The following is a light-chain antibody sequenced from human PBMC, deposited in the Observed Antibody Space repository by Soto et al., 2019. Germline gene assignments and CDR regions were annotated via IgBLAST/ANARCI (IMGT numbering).Light chain of an antibody. Sequence: QSVLTQPASLSGSPGQSITISCTGTSSDIGAYDYVSWYQHHPSKAPKLLIYEVSNRPLGVSNRFAGSKSDNTASLTISGLQTEDEADYYCSSYTETYHFVFGNGTKVTV. CDR2: EVS. CDR1: SSDIGAYDY. CDR3: SSYTETYHFV. V-gene: IGLV2-14*01. J-gene: IGLJ1*01.